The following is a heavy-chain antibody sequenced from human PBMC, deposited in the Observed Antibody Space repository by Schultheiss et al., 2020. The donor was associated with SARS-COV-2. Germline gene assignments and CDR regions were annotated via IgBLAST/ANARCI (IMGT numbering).Heavy chain of an antibody. J-gene: IGHJ6*02. CDR1: GFTFSSYS. V-gene: IGHV3-21*01. Sequence: GESLKISCAASGFTFSSYSMNWVRQAPGKGLEWVSSISSSSSYIYYADSVKGRFTISRDNAKNSLYLQMNSLRAGDTAVYYCARAGYYGSGNLYGMDVWGQGTTVTVSS. CDR3: ARAGYYGSGNLYGMDV. CDR2: ISSSSSYI. D-gene: IGHD3-10*01.